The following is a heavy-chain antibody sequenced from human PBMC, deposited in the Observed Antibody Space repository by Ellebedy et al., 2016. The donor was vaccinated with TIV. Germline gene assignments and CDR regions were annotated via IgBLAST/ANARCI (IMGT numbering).Heavy chain of an antibody. CDR1: GGSISSYY. CDR3: ARRKSSSPSGMDV. Sequence: MPSETLSLTCTVSGGSISSYYWSWSRQPPGKGLEWIGYIYYSGSTNYNPSLKSRVTISVDTSKNQFSLKLSSVTAADTAVYYCARRKSSSPSGMDVWGQGTTVTVSS. D-gene: IGHD6-6*01. CDR2: IYYSGST. J-gene: IGHJ6*02. V-gene: IGHV4-59*08.